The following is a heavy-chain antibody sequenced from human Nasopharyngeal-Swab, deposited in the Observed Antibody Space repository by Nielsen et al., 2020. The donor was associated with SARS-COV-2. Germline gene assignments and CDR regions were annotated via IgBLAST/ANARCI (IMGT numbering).Heavy chain of an antibody. CDR1: GFTFSSYS. CDR2: ISSSSSII. D-gene: IGHD4-17*01. Sequence: GGSLRLSCAASGFTFSSYSMNWVRQAPGKGLEWVSYISSSSSIIYYADSVKGRFTISRDNAKNSLYLQMNSLRAEDTAVYYCARARDYGDYGLHYYYYMDVWGKGTTVTVSS. CDR3: ARARDYGDYGLHYYYYMDV. J-gene: IGHJ6*03. V-gene: IGHV3-48*01.